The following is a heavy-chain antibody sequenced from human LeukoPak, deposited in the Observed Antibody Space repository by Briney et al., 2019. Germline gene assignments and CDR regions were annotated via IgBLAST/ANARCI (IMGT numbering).Heavy chain of an antibody. Sequence: SETLSLTCAVYGGSFSGYYWSWIRQPPGKGLEWMGEINHSGSTNYNPSLKSRVTISVDTSKNQFSLTLSSVTAADTAVYYCARRGVDIVVVPAAIIAGSAAAAFDYWGQGTLVTVSS. D-gene: IGHD2-2*01. V-gene: IGHV4-34*01. CDR3: ARRGVDIVVVPAAIIAGSAAAAFDY. J-gene: IGHJ4*02. CDR1: GGSFSGYY. CDR2: INHSGST.